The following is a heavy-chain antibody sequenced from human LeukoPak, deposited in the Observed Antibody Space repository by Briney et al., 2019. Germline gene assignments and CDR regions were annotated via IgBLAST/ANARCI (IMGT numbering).Heavy chain of an antibody. D-gene: IGHD3-10*01. CDR3: ARSTALLWFGDP. CDR2: INPNRGGT. V-gene: IGHV1-2*06. J-gene: IGHJ5*02. Sequence: GASVKVSSKASGYTFTGYYMHWVRQAPGQGLEWMGRINPNRGGTNYAQKFQGRVTMTRDTSISTAYMELSRLRSDDTAVYYCARSTALLWFGDPWGQGTLVTVSS. CDR1: GYTFTGYY.